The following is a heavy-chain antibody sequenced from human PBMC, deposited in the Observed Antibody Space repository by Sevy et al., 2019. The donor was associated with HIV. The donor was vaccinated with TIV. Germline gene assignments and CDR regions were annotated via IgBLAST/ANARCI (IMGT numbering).Heavy chain of an antibody. D-gene: IGHD3-16*02. CDR2: IWYDGSNK. V-gene: IGHV3-33*01. Sequence: GGSLRLSCAASGFTFSSYGMHWVRQAPGKGLEWVAVIWYDGSNKYYADSVKGRFTISRDNSKNTLYLQMNSLRAEDTALYYCARDGYYDYVWGSYRYTYYFHYWGQGTLVTVSS. CDR3: ARDGYYDYVWGSYRYTYYFHY. J-gene: IGHJ4*02. CDR1: GFTFSSYG.